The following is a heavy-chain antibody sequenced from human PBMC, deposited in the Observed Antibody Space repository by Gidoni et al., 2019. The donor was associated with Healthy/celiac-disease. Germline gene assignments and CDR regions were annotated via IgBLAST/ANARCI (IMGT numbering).Heavy chain of an antibody. V-gene: IGHV4-39*01. J-gene: IGHJ4*02. CDR1: VGSISSSSYY. CDR3: ARSPSRVNYDILTGYYDY. D-gene: IGHD3-9*01. Sequence: QLQLQESGPGLVKPSETLSLTCTVSVGSISSSSYYWGWIRQPPGKGLEWIGSIYYSGSTYYNPSLKSRVTISVDTSKNQFSLKLSSVTAADTAVYYCARSPSRVNYDILTGYYDYWGQGTLVTVSS. CDR2: IYYSGST.